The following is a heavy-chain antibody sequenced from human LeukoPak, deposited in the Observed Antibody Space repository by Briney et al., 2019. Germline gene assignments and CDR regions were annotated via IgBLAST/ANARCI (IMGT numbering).Heavy chain of an antibody. D-gene: IGHD3-22*01. CDR2: IIPIFGTA. V-gene: IGHV1-69*06. CDR3: AGQRGGYWQGAFDI. CDR1: GGTFSSYA. Sequence: SVKVSCKASGGTFSSYAISWVRQAPGQGLEWMGGIIPIFGTANYAQKFQGRVTITADKSTSTAYMELSSLRSEDTAVYYCAGQRGGYWQGAFDIWGQGTMVTVSS. J-gene: IGHJ3*02.